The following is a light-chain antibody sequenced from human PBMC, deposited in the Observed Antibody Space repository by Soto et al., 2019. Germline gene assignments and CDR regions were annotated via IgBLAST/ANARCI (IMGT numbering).Light chain of an antibody. Sequence: EIVMTQSPATLSVSPGERATLSWRASQSVSSNSAWYQQKPGQATRLLIYGASTRATGISARFSGSGSGTEFTLTISSLQSEDFAVYYCQQYNNWPLTFGGGTKVDIK. CDR2: GAS. J-gene: IGKJ4*01. CDR3: QQYNNWPLT. V-gene: IGKV3-15*01. CDR1: QSVSSN.